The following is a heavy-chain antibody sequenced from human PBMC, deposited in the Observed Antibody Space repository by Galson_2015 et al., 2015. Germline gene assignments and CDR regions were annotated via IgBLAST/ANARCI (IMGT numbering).Heavy chain of an antibody. D-gene: IGHD1-26*01. J-gene: IGHJ4*02. CDR2: MYNSGRT. V-gene: IGHV4-59*01. CDR1: GDSISNFY. Sequence: ETLSLTCTVSGDSISNFYWSWLRQPPGKGLEWIGYMYNSGRTNYNPSLKSRVTISVDTSKNQFFLKLTSVTTADTAVYYCARNSGSNYYFDHWGQGTLVTVSS. CDR3: ARNSGSNYYFDH.